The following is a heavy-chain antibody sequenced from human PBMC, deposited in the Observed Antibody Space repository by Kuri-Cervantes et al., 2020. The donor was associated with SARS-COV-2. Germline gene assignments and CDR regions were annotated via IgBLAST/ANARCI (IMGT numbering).Heavy chain of an antibody. D-gene: IGHD1-1*01. CDR2: ISYDERNI. CDR3: ARDPWMSGIIVWKRPFDY. V-gene: IGHV3-30*04. CDR1: GFTFSDYA. J-gene: IGHJ4*02. Sequence: GESLKISCEASGFTFSDYAIDWVRQAPGKGLEWVAVISYDERNIWFADSVKGRFTISRDNSKNVVYLQMNSLRIEDTADYFCARDPWMSGIIVWKRPFDYWGQGTLVTVSS.